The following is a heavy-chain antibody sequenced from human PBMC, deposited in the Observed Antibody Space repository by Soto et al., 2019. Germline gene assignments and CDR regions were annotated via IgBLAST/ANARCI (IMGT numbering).Heavy chain of an antibody. D-gene: IGHD4-17*01. CDR3: FCAYYGDHRDLHSFPTRRSSDL. V-gene: IGHV4-30-2*01. Sequence: PSETLSLTCAVSGGSISSGGYTWTWIRQPPGQGLEWIGYTYHSGSPYYNPSLKSRVTISVDRSKNQFSLKLSSVTAADTAVYYCFCAYYGDHRDLHSFPTRRSSDL. CDR1: GGSISSGGYT. CDR2: TYHSGSP. J-gene: IGHJ2*01.